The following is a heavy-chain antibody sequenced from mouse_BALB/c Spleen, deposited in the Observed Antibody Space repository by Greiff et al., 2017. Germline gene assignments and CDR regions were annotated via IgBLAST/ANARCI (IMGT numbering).Heavy chain of an antibody. CDR3: ARENSENWFAY. J-gene: IGHJ3*01. Sequence: VQLKESGPGLVAPSQSLSITCTVSGFSLTGYGVNWVRQPPGKGLEWLGMIWGDGSTDYNSALKSRLSISKDNSKSQVFLKMNSLQTDDTARYYCARENSENWFAYWGQGTLVTVSA. CDR1: GFSLTGYG. D-gene: IGHD3-1*01. V-gene: IGHV2-6-7*01. CDR2: IWGDGST.